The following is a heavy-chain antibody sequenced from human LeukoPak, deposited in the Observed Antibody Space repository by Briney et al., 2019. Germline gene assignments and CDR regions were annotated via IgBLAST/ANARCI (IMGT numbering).Heavy chain of an antibody. CDR1: GFTFSVYG. CDR3: AKAGFGELLSSFDY. J-gene: IGHJ4*02. CDR2: INSSSNSI. D-gene: IGHD3-10*01. Sequence: GGSLRLSCASSGFTFSVYGMNWVRQAPGKGLERVSYINSSSNSIYYADSVKGRFTISRDNSKNTLYLQMNSLKAEDTAVYFCAKAGFGELLSSFDYWGQGTLVTVSS. V-gene: IGHV3-48*01.